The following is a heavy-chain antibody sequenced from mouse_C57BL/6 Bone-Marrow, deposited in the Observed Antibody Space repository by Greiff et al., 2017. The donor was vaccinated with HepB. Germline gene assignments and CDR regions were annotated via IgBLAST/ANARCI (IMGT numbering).Heavy chain of an antibody. J-gene: IGHJ4*01. V-gene: IGHV2-2*01. CDR2: IWSGGST. D-gene: IGHD2-5*01. CDR1: GFSLTSYG. Sequence: VQLQESGPGLVQPSQCLSITCTVSGFSLTSYGVHWVRQSPGKGLEWLGVIWSGGSTDYNAAFISRLSISTDNSKSQVFLKMNSLQADDTAIYYCARNDYSKENYAMDYWGQGTSVTVSS. CDR3: ARNDYSKENYAMDY.